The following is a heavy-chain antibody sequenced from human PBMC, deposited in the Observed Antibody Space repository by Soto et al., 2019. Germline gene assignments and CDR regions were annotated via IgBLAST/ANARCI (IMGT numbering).Heavy chain of an antibody. D-gene: IGHD2-15*01. CDR2: INPESGNP. V-gene: IGHV1-2*02. J-gene: IGHJ4*02. Sequence: ASVKVSCKASGYTFTDYYMHWVRQAPGQGFEWVGGINPESGNPKYVSKFQGRVTVTRDTATSTAYMALNRLTSDDTAVYYCASEDCRNTNCLKGFDYRGQGTLVTVSS. CDR3: ASEDCRNTNCLKGFDY. CDR1: GYTFTDYY.